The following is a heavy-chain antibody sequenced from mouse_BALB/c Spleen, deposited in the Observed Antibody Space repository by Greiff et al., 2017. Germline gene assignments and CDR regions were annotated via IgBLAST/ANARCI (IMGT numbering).Heavy chain of an antibody. CDR2: ISTYYGDA. Sequence: QVQLQQSGAELVRPGVSVKISCKGSGYTFTDYAMHWVKQSHAKSLEWIGVISTYYGDASYNQKFKGKATMTVDKSSSTAYMELARLTSEDSAIYYCARLGTTVEDYYAMDYWGQGTSVTVSS. CDR1: GYTFTDYA. V-gene: IGHV1S137*01. J-gene: IGHJ4*01. D-gene: IGHD1-1*01. CDR3: ARLGTTVEDYYAMDY.